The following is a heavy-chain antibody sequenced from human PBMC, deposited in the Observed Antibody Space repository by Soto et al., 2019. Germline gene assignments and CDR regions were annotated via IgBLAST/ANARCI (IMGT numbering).Heavy chain of an antibody. CDR3: ARHGHTPLVYGMDV. V-gene: IGHV4-59*08. CDR2: IYYSGST. CDR1: GGSISSYY. D-gene: IGHD1-26*01. Sequence: TSETLSLTCTVSGGSISSYYWSWIRQPPGKGLEWIGYIYYSGSTNYNPSLKSRVTISADTSKNQFSLKLSFVTATDTAVYYCARHGHTPLVYGMDVWGQGTTVTVSS. J-gene: IGHJ6*02.